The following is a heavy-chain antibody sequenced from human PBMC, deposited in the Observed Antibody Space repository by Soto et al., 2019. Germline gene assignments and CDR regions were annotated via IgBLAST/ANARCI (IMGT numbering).Heavy chain of an antibody. CDR3: ASDYGSNWRL. D-gene: IGHD6-19*01. CDR2: INAGNGNT. J-gene: IGHJ4*02. CDR1: GFVSTNHN. Sequence: QAHLVQSGAEVKMPGDSVQVSCKASGFVSTNHNFHWVRQAPGQSLEWMGRINAGNGNTQYSQNCQGRITFTTDPSASTAFIELTNLRFEDRAIYFCASDYGSNWRLWGQGTLVSVSS. V-gene: IGHV1-3*01.